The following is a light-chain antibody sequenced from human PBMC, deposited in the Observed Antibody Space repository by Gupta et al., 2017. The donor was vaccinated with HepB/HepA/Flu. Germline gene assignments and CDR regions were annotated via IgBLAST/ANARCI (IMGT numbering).Light chain of an antibody. V-gene: IGKV3-15*01. CDR2: DAS. Sequence: EIVMPQSPATLSVSPGERATLTCWASQSVSSNLAWYQQKPGQAPRHLIYDASTRATGIPARISGSGSGTKFTLTISSLQSEDFAVYYCQQYNNWPWTFGQGTKVEIK. CDR3: QQYNNWPWT. CDR1: QSVSSN. J-gene: IGKJ1*01.